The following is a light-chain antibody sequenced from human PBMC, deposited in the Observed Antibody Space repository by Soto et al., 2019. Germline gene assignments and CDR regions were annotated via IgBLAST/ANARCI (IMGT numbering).Light chain of an antibody. J-gene: IGLJ1*01. V-gene: IGLV2-18*02. CDR2: EVS. CDR3: SSYTSSSTYV. CDR1: SSDVGSYNR. Sequence: ALTQPPSLSGSPGQSVTISRPGASSDVGSYNRVSWYQQFPATAPKLLIYEVSNRPSGVPDRFSGSKSGNTASLTISGLQAEDEADYYCSSYTSSSTYVFGTGTKVTVL.